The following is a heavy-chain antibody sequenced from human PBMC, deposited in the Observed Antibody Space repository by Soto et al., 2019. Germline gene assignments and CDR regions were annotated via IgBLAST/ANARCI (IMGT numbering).Heavy chain of an antibody. V-gene: IGHV1-69*02. Sequence: QVQLVQSGAEVKKPGSSVKVSCKASGGTFSSYPISWVRQAPGQGLEWMGRILPILGIANYAQKFQGRVTITADKSTSTAYMELSSLRSEDTAVDYCASSGDGYSNSDYWGQGTLVTVSS. CDR1: GGTFSSYP. CDR3: ASSGDGYSNSDY. J-gene: IGHJ4*02. CDR2: ILPILGIA. D-gene: IGHD4-4*01.